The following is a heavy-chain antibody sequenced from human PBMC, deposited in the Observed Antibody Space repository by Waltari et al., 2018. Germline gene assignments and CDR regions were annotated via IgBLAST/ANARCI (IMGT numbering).Heavy chain of an antibody. J-gene: IGHJ6*02. CDR3: ARAPMEAYQALYYYYGMDV. Sequence: QVQLVQSGAEVKKPGSSVKVSCKASGGTFSSYAISWVRQAPGQGLEWMGGIIPIFGTANYAQKFQGRVTITADESTSTAYMELSSLRSEDTAVYYCARAPMEAYQALYYYYGMDVWGQGTTVIVSS. V-gene: IGHV1-69*01. D-gene: IGHD2-2*01. CDR1: GGTFSSYA. CDR2: IIPIFGTA.